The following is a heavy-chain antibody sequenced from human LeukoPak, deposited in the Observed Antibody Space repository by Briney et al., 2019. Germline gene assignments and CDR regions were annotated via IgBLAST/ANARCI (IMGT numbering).Heavy chain of an antibody. CDR1: GFTFSSYA. D-gene: IGHD6-13*01. J-gene: IGHJ5*02. Sequence: GSLRLSCAASGFTFSSYAMSWVRQAPGKGLESVSTISGSGGSTYYADSVKGRFTISRDNSKNTLYLQMNSLRAEDTAVYYCAKGHSSSWSSWFDPWGQGTLVTVSS. V-gene: IGHV3-23*01. CDR3: AKGHSSSWSSWFDP. CDR2: ISGSGGST.